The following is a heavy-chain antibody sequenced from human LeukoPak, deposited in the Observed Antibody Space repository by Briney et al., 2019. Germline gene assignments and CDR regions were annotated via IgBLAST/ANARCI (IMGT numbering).Heavy chain of an antibody. CDR1: GFTFSSYW. J-gene: IGHJ6*03. V-gene: IGHV3-7*01. CDR3: ARIDGSYCSSTSCYSGYYYYMDV. Sequence: GGSLRLSCAASGFTFSSYWMSWVRQAPGKGLEWVANIKQDGSEKYYVDSVKGRFTISRDNAKNSLYLQMNSLRAEDTAVYYCARIDGSYCSSTSCYSGYYYYMDVWGKGTTVTVSS. CDR2: IKQDGSEK. D-gene: IGHD2-2*01.